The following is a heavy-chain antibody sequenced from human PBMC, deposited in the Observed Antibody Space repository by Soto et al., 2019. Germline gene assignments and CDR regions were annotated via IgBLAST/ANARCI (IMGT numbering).Heavy chain of an antibody. CDR3: AKDHRGSYYPPDY. CDR1: GFTFSSYG. Sequence: QVQLVESGGGVVQPGRSLRLSCAASGFTFSSYGMHWVRQAPGKGLEWVAVISYDGSNKYYADSVKGRFTISRDNSKKTLYLQMNSLRAEDTAVYYCAKDHRGSYYPPDYWGQGTLVTVSS. V-gene: IGHV3-30*18. D-gene: IGHD1-26*01. J-gene: IGHJ4*02. CDR2: ISYDGSNK.